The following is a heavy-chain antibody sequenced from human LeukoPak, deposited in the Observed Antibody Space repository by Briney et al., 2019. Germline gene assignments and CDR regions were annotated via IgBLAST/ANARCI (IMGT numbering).Heavy chain of an antibody. Sequence: GESLKISCAASGFSFSTYEMHWVRQTPGKGLEWVSDISSSGSTVYYADSVKGRFTTSRDNAKNFLYLQMHSLRAEDTGVYYCSLLAVASPQDYWGQGTLVTVSS. J-gene: IGHJ4*02. D-gene: IGHD6-19*01. V-gene: IGHV3-48*03. CDR2: ISSSGSTV. CDR1: GFSFSTYE. CDR3: SLLAVASPQDY.